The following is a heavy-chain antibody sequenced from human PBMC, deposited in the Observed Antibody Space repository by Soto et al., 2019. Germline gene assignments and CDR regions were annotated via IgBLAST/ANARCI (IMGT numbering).Heavy chain of an antibody. V-gene: IGHV4-30-2*01. Sequence: QLQLQESGSGLVKPSLTLSLTCAVSGGSISSGGYYWSWIRQPPGKGLEWIGYIYHSGSTYYNPSLKSRVTISVDRSKNQFSLKLSSVTAADTAVYYCARANSNGFFDYWGQGTLVTVSS. D-gene: IGHD4-4*01. CDR3: ARANSNGFFDY. CDR1: GGSISSGGYY. J-gene: IGHJ4*02. CDR2: IYHSGST.